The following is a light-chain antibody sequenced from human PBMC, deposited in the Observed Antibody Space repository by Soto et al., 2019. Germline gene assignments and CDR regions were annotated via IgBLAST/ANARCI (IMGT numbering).Light chain of an antibody. CDR1: QSVRSNY. Sequence: ETVLTQSPGTVSLYPGERATLSCTTSQSVRSNYLAWYQQKPGQAPRLVVYGVCNRATGILDRFSGSGSGTDFTLTISGLEPEDSAVYYCQHYDCSPRTFGQGTRLEI. CDR3: QHYDCSPRT. CDR2: GVC. V-gene: IGKV3-20*01. J-gene: IGKJ2*01.